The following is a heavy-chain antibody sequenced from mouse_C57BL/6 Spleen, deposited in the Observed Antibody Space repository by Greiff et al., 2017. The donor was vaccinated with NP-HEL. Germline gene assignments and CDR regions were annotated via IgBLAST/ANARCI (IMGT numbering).Heavy chain of an antibody. V-gene: IGHV6-3*01. D-gene: IGHD2-2*01. J-gene: IGHJ2*01. CDR3: TSTMVTVRYFDY. CDR1: GFTFSNYW. CDR2: IRLKSDNYAT. Sequence: EVKLMESGGGLVQPGGSMKLSCVASGFTFSNYWMNWVRQSPEKGLEWVAQIRLKSDNYATHYAESVKGRFTISRDDSKSSVYLQMNNLSAEDTGIYYCTSTMVTVRYFDYWGQGTTLTVSS.